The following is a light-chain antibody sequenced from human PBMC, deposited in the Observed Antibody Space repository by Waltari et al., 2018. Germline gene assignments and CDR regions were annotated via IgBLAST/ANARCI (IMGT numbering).Light chain of an antibody. J-gene: IGLJ2*01. CDR2: DVI. V-gene: IGLV2-11*01. Sequence: QSALTQPRSVSGSPGQSLTISCTGTSRAVVGYNYVSWYQQHPGKAPKLMIYDVIKRPSGVPDRFSGSKSGNTASLTISGLQAEDTADYYCCSYAGTYTFKFGGGTKLTVL. CDR3: CSYAGTYTFK. CDR1: SRAVVGYNY.